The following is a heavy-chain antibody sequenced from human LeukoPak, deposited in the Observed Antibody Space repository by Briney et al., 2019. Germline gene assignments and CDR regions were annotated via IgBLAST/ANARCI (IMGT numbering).Heavy chain of an antibody. D-gene: IGHD5-24*01. CDR2: INYSGSA. V-gene: IGHV4-38-2*02. CDR3: AYAESWFDP. CDR1: GYSISSGYY. J-gene: IGHJ5*02. Sequence: SETLSLTCTVSGYSISSGYYWGWIRQPPGKGLEWIGNINYSGSAFYNPSLKSRVSISIDTSKNQFSLKLSSVTAADTAVYYCAYAESWFDPWGQGTLVTVSS.